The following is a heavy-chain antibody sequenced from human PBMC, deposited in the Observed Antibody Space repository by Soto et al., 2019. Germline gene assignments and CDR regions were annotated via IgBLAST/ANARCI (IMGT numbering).Heavy chain of an antibody. CDR3: ASHYDSSGYYYRGLDY. Sequence: SVKVSCKASGGTFRSYAISWVRQAPGQRLEWMGGIIPIFGTADYAQKFQGRVTITADESTSTGNMELSSLRSEDTAVYYCASHYDSSGYYYRGLDYWGQGTLVTVS. J-gene: IGHJ4*02. CDR1: GGTFRSYA. CDR2: IIPIFGTA. V-gene: IGHV1-69*13. D-gene: IGHD3-22*01.